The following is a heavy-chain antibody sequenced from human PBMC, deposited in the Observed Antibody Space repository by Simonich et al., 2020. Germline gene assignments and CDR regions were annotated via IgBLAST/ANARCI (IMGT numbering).Heavy chain of an antibody. D-gene: IGHD2-2*01. CDR3: ARDTFLGYCSSTSCYDAFDI. Sequence: QVQLVQSGAEVKKPGASVKVSCKASGYTFTGYYMHWVRQAPGQGLDGRAPTKPNIAGTNYAQKFQDRVTMTRDTSISTAYRELSRLRSDDTAVYYCARDTFLGYCSSTSCYDAFDIWGQGTMVTVSS. J-gene: IGHJ3*02. CDR1: GYTFTGYY. CDR2: TKPNIAGT. V-gene: IGHV1-2*06.